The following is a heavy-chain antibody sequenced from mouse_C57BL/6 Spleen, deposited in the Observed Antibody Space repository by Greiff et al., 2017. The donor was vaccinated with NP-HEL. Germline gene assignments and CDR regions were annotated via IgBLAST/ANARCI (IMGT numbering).Heavy chain of an antibody. CDR2: INPNNGGT. CDR1: GYTFTDYY. Sequence: EVQLQQSGPELMKPGASVKISCKASGYTFTDYYMNWVKQSHGKSLEWIGDINPNNGGTSYNQKFKGKATLTVDKSSSTAYMELRSLTSEDSAVYYCARSYDGYYGYWGQGTTLTVSS. D-gene: IGHD2-3*01. V-gene: IGHV1-26*01. J-gene: IGHJ2*01. CDR3: ARSYDGYYGY.